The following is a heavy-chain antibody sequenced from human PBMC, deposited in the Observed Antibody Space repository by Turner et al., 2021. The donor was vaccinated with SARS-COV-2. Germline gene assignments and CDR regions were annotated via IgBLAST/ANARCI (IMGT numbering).Heavy chain of an antibody. J-gene: IGHJ4*02. V-gene: IGHV4-34*01. CDR3: ARGQSRGFYDSGSRRFDY. CDR2: IKRSGST. D-gene: IGHD3-10*01. Sequence: QVQLQQWGAGLVKPSETLSLTCGVSGGSFSTYYWSWIRQSPGKGLEWIAEIKRSGSTNYSPSLKSRVTISVDTPKRQISLNLTSVTAADTAIYFCARGQSRGFYDSGSRRFDYWGQGTQVTVSS. CDR1: GGSFSTYY.